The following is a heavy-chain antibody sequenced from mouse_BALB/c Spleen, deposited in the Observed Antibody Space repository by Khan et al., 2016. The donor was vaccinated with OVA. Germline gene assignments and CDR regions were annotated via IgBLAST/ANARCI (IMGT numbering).Heavy chain of an antibody. Sequence: VQLQQPGPELVKPGASVKMSCKASGYTFTDYVISWVNQRTGQGLEWIGEIYPGSGRTYYNERFKDKATLTADKSSNTAYMTLSSLTSEDSAVYFCARSYDGAWFAYWGKGTLVTVSA. J-gene: IGHJ3*01. CDR1: GYTFTDYV. V-gene: IGHV1-81*01. D-gene: IGHD1-1*01. CDR2: IYPGSGRT. CDR3: ARSYDGAWFAY.